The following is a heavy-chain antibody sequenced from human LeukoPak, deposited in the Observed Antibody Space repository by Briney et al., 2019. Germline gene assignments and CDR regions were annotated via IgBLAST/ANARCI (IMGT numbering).Heavy chain of an antibody. V-gene: IGHV3-21*01. CDR3: ARDHYDSSGYYYLDY. D-gene: IGHD3-22*01. Sequence: GGSLRLSCAASGFTFSSYHMNWVRQAPGKGLEWVSSISSGGTYIYYADSMKGRFTISRDNAKNSLYLQMNSLRAEDTAVYYCARDHYDSSGYYYLDYWGQGTLVTVSS. J-gene: IGHJ4*02. CDR2: ISSGGTYI. CDR1: GFTFSSYH.